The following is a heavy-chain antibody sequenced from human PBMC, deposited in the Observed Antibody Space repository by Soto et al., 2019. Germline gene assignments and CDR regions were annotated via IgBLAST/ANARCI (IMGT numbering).Heavy chain of an antibody. CDR2: IWYDGSNK. J-gene: IGHJ6*02. CDR1: GFTFSSYG. CDR3: ARSTMVRGVIRNGMDV. D-gene: IGHD3-10*01. V-gene: IGHV3-33*01. Sequence: GGSLRLSCAASGFTFSSYGLHWVRKAPGKGLEWVAVIWYDGSNKYYADSVKSRFTISRENPKNTLYLQRNSRRAEDTAVYYCARSTMVRGVIRNGMDVWGQGTTVTVS.